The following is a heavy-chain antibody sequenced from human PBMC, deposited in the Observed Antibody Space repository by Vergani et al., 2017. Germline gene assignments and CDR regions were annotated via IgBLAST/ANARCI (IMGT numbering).Heavy chain of an antibody. CDR3: TRTVGPSGSYGGIDY. CDR1: GFTLSNAW. CDR2: IKIKTDGGTT. D-gene: IGHD1-26*01. J-gene: IGHJ4*02. Sequence: EVQLVESGGGLVKPGGSLRLSCAASGFTLSNAWVSWVRQAPGRVLEWVGRIKIKTDGGTTDYAAPVKGRCTIPRDDSKNTMYLQMNSLKTEDTAVYYCTRTVGPSGSYGGIDYWGQGTLVTVSS. V-gene: IGHV3-15*01.